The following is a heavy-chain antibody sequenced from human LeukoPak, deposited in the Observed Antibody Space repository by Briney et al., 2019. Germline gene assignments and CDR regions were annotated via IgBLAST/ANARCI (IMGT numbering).Heavy chain of an antibody. CDR2: INPNSGGT. Sequence: ASVKVSCKTSGYAFTTYGISWVRQAPGQGLEWMGRINPNSGGTNYAQKFQGRVTMTRDTSISTAYMELSRLRSDDTAVYYCATLGSGQWLAWRHRDDYWGQGTLVTVSS. V-gene: IGHV1-2*06. CDR3: ATLGSGQWLAWRHRDDY. CDR1: GYAFTTYG. J-gene: IGHJ4*02. D-gene: IGHD6-19*01.